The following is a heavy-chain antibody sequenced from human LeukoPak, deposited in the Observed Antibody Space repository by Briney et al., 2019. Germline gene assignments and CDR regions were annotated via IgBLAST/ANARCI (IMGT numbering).Heavy chain of an antibody. J-gene: IGHJ4*02. CDR3: ARLMIRSWVDN. CDR1: GGSFSGYY. Sequence: SETLSLTCAVYGGSFSGYYWSWIRQPPGKGLEWIGEINHSGSTNYNPSLKSRVTISVDTSKNQFSLKLSSVTAADTAVYYCARLMIRSWVDNWGQGTLVTVSS. CDR2: INHSGST. D-gene: IGHD3-16*01. V-gene: IGHV4-34*01.